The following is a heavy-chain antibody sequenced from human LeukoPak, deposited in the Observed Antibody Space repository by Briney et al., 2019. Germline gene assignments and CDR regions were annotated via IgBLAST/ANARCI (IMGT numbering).Heavy chain of an antibody. CDR1: EFTFSSYA. Sequence: PGGSLRLSCAASEFTFSSYAMHWVRQAPGKGLEWVSSIDNSGTYIYYADSVKGRFTISRDNSKNTLYLQMNSLRAEDTAVYYCAKGRYVDWLSNDAFDIWGQGTMVTVSS. J-gene: IGHJ3*02. D-gene: IGHD3-9*01. CDR3: AKGRYVDWLSNDAFDI. V-gene: IGHV3-23*05. CDR2: IDNSGTYI.